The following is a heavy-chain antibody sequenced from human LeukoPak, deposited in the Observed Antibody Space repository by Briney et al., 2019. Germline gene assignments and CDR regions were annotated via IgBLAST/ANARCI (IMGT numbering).Heavy chain of an antibody. CDR1: GGSISSAGYY. CDR3: ARLYCSGGSCYSGLGSADY. Sequence: SESLSLTCTVSGGSISSAGYYWSWIRQPPGKGLEWIGSIYYSGSTYYNPSLKSRVTISVDTSKNQFSLKLSSVTAADTAMYYCARLYCSGGSCYSGLGSADYWGQGTLVTVAS. D-gene: IGHD2-15*01. J-gene: IGHJ4*02. CDR2: IYYSGST. V-gene: IGHV4-39*01.